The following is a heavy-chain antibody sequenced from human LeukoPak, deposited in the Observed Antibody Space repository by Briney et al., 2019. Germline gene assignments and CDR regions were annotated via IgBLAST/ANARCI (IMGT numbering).Heavy chain of an antibody. CDR3: AELGITMIGGV. D-gene: IGHD3-10*02. CDR2: ISSSGSTI. CDR1: GFTLSSYE. Sequence: GGSLRLSCAASGFTLSSYEMNWVRQAPGKGLEWVSYISSSGSTIYYADSGKGRFTIARDNAKKSLYLQMNSLRAEDTAVYYCAELGITMIGGVWGKGTTVTISS. V-gene: IGHV3-48*03. J-gene: IGHJ6*04.